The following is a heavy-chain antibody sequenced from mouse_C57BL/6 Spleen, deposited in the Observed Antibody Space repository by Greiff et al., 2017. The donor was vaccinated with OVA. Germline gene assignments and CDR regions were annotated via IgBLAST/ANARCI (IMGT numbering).Heavy chain of an antibody. CDR2: ISSGSSTI. Sequence: EVHLVESGGGLVKPGGSLKLSCAASGFTFSDYGMHWVRQAPEKGLEWVAYISSGSSTIYYADTVKGRFTISRDNAKNTLFLQMTSLRSEDTAMYYCASDDYWFAYWGQGTLVTVSA. CDR1: GFTFSDYG. CDR3: ASDDYWFAY. D-gene: IGHD2-4*01. V-gene: IGHV5-17*01. J-gene: IGHJ3*01.